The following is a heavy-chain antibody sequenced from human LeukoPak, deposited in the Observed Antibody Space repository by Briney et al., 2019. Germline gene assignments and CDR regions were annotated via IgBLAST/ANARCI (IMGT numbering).Heavy chain of an antibody. CDR3: ARDRIAARNYYYYMDV. J-gene: IGHJ6*03. CDR2: INPNSGGT. D-gene: IGHD6-6*01. Sequence: ASVKVSCKASGYTFTGYCMHWVRQAPGQGLEWMGWINPNSGGTNYAQKFQGRVTMTRDTSISTAYMELSRLRSDDTAVYYCARDRIAARNYYYYMDVWGKGTTVTVSS. V-gene: IGHV1-2*02. CDR1: GYTFTGYC.